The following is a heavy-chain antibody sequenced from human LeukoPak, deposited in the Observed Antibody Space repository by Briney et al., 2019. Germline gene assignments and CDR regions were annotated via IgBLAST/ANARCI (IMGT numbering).Heavy chain of an antibody. D-gene: IGHD3-22*01. V-gene: IGHV1-69*05. CDR1: GATFSSYA. Sequence: ASVKVSCKASGATFSSYAISWVRQAPGQGLEWMGRIIPIFGTANYAQKFQGRVTITTDESASTAYMELSSLRSEDTAVYYCARGTMIVVPSAFDIWGQGTMVTVSS. CDR3: ARGTMIVVPSAFDI. J-gene: IGHJ3*02. CDR2: IIPIFGTA.